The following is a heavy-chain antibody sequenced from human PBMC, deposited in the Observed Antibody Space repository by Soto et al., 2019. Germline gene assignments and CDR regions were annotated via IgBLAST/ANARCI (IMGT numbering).Heavy chain of an antibody. D-gene: IGHD3-9*01. J-gene: IGHJ6*03. CDR2: TYYRSKWYN. CDR1: GDSVSSNSAA. V-gene: IGHV6-1*01. CDR3: ARTYYDILTGYYYYYMDV. Sequence: QSQTLSLTCAISGDSVSSNSAAWNWIRQSPSRGLEWLGRTYYRSKWYNDYAVSVKSRITINPDTSKNQFSLQLNSVTPEDTAVYYCARTYYDILTGYYYYYMDVWGKGTTVTVSS.